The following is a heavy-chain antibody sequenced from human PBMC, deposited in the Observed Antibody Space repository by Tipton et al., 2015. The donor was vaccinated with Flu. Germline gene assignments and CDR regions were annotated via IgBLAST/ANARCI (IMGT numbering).Heavy chain of an antibody. CDR2: IYPSGTT. D-gene: IGHD3-10*02. V-gene: IGHV4-38-2*01. Sequence: TLSLTCSVSGYSIRSDYYWGWVRRPPGKGLEWIGTIYPSGTTYYNPSLKSRLTISVDTSKKQFSLRLSAVTAADTAVYYCARHTGDSVRGVIDYWGEGTLVTVSS. J-gene: IGHJ4*02. CDR3: ARHTGDSVRGVIDY. CDR1: GYSIRSDYY.